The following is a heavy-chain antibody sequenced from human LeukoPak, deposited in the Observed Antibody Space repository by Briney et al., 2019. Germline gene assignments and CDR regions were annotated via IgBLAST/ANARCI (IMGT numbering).Heavy chain of an antibody. J-gene: IGHJ4*02. Sequence: GASVKVSCKDSSDTVGSHSFTWVRQAPDQELEWMGRIIPIINLVHSAQKFQGRLTITTDESTREAYMELSSLTSQDTAVYFCARASRCNGDCSIYSWGQGSLVTVSS. CDR1: SDTVGSHS. V-gene: IGHV1-69*04. CDR2: IIPIINLV. D-gene: IGHD2-21*01. CDR3: ARASRCNGDCSIYS.